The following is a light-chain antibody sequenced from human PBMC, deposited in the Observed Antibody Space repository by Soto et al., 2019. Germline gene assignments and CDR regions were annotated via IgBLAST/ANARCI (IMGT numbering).Light chain of an antibody. CDR3: QQYNSFIWT. CDR1: QGIDNW. CDR2: AAS. V-gene: IGKV1-12*01. J-gene: IGKJ1*01. Sequence: DIQMTQSPSSVSASVGDSVTITCRASQGIDNWLAWYQQKPGMAPKLLISAASNLQSGVPSRFSGSGSGTEFNLTISSLQPEDFATYYCQQYNSFIWTFGRGTKVDIK.